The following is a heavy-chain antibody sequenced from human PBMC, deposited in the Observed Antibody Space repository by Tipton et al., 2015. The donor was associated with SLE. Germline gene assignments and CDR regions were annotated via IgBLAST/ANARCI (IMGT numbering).Heavy chain of an antibody. D-gene: IGHD4-17*01. CDR2: ISSSSSYI. V-gene: IGHV3-21*01. J-gene: IGHJ4*02. Sequence: GSLRLSCAASGFIFRNYWMSWVRQAPGKGLEWVSSISSSSSYIYYADSVKGRFTISRDNAKNSLYLQMNSLRAEDTAVYYCAREGVYGDVDYWGQGTLVTVSS. CDR3: AREGVYGDVDY. CDR1: GFIFRNYW.